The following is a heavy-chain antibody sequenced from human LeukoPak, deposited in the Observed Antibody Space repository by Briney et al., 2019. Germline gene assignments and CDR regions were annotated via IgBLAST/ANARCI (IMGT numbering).Heavy chain of an antibody. CDR2: IRYDGSDK. CDR3: AKDIGSLWFRESIDY. J-gene: IGHJ4*02. D-gene: IGHD3-10*01. V-gene: IGHV3-30*02. Sequence: GGPLRHSCGASGFTLSCCCMQWVRQAPAKGLEWVEFIRYDGSDKYYADSVKGRFTISRDNSKNSLYLQMNRLRTEDTALYYCAKDIGSLWFRESIDYWGQGTLVTVSS. CDR1: GFTLSCCC.